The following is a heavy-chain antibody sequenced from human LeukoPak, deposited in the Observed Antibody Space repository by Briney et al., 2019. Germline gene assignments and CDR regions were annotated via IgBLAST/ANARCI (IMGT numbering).Heavy chain of an antibody. CDR1: GFTFSDYY. CDR2: ISSSGSTI. V-gene: IGHV3-11*01. D-gene: IGHD5-18*01. Sequence: GGSLRLSCAASGFTFSDYYMSWIRQAPGKGLEWVSYISSSGSTIYYADSVKGRFTISRDNAKNSLYLQMNSLRAEDTAVYYCASQFYSYGSRILGHWGQGTLVTVSS. J-gene: IGHJ4*02. CDR3: ASQFYSYGSRILGH.